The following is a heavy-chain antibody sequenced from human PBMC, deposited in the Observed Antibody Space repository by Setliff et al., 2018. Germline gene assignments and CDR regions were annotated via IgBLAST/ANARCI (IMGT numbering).Heavy chain of an antibody. V-gene: IGHV4-39*07. CDR2: IYYSGST. J-gene: IGHJ4*02. CDR3: ARRETYYNFWSGYYAY. D-gene: IGHD3-3*01. CDR1: GGSISSSSYY. Sequence: SETLSLTCTVSGGSISSSSYYWGWIRQPPGKGLEWIGSIYYSGSTYYNPSLKSRVTISVDTSKNQFSLRLSSVTAADTAVYYCARRETYYNFWSGYYAYWGQGTLVTVS.